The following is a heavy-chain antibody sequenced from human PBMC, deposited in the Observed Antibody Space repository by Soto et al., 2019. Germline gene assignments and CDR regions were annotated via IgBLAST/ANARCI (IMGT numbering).Heavy chain of an antibody. CDR3: ASISRSESVSFDY. CDR1: GGSISSYY. J-gene: IGHJ4*02. Sequence: SETLSLTCTVSGGSISSYYWSWIRQAPGKGLEWIGYIYHSGNTNYNPSLKMRITISVDTYNNRLLLKLSCVTVEDTAVYYCASISRSESVSFDYWGQGTLVTVSS. D-gene: IGHD6-6*01. V-gene: IGHV4-59*01. CDR2: IYHSGNT.